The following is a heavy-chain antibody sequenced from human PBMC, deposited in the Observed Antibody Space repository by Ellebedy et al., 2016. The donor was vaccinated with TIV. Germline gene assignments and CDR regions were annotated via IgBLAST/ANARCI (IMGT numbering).Heavy chain of an antibody. CDR3: GTPMVGDFSYYYMDV. J-gene: IGHJ6*03. D-gene: IGHD5-18*01. V-gene: IGHV1-8*01. CDR1: GYTFTSYD. CDR2: VNPNSGYT. Sequence: ASVKVSCXASGYTFTSYDIHWVRQAPGQGLEWVVWVNPNSGYTGYAQMFQGRVTMTRNTSINTAYMELRSLRSDDTAVYYCGTPMVGDFSYYYMDVWGKGTTVTVSS.